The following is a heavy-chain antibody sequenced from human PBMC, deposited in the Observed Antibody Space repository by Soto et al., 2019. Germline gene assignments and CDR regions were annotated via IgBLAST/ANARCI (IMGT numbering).Heavy chain of an antibody. CDR3: ARWSYLDY. D-gene: IGHD3-3*01. CDR1: GFTFRSYA. J-gene: IGHJ4*02. V-gene: IGHV3-23*01. CDR2: ISGSGGST. Sequence: GGSLRLSCVASGFTFRSYAMSWVRQAPGKGLEWVSAISGSGGSTYYADSVKGRFTISRDNSKNTLYLQMNSLRADDTAMYYCARWSYLDYWGQGTRVTVSS.